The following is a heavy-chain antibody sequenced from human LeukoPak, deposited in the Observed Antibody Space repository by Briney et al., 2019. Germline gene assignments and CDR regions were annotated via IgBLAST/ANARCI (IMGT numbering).Heavy chain of an antibody. Sequence: GGSLRLSCAASGFTFSSYGMHWVRQAPGKGLEWVAFIRYDGSNKYYADSVKGRFTISRDNSKNTLYLQMNSLRAEDTPVYYCANLYGSGSYYLDFDYWGQGTLVTVSS. CDR3: ANLYGSGSYYLDFDY. D-gene: IGHD3-10*01. CDR2: IRYDGSNK. V-gene: IGHV3-30*02. CDR1: GFTFSSYG. J-gene: IGHJ4*02.